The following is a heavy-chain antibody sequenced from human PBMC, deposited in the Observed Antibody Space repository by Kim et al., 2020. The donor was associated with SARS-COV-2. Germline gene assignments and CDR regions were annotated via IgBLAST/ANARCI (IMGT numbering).Heavy chain of an antibody. D-gene: IGHD3-10*01. Sequence: GRFTISRDNSKNTLYLQMNSLRAEDTAVYYCAKEDLLWFGELFFFPPNMDVWGQGTTVTVSS. V-gene: IGHV3-23*01. J-gene: IGHJ6*02. CDR3: AKEDLLWFGELFFFPPNMDV.